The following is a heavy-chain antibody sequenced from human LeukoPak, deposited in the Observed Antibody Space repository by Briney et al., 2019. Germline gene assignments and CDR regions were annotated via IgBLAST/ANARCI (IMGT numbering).Heavy chain of an antibody. CDR3: ARDLATRQRTGLYDS. CDR2: IKQDGSEK. D-gene: IGHD3-16*02. J-gene: IGHJ4*02. Sequence: GGSLRLSCAASGFTFSSYWMSWVRQAPGKGLEWVANIKQDGSEKYYVDSVKGRFTISRDNSRNTLYLQMNSLRAEDTAVYYCARDLATRQRTGLYDSWGQGALVTVSS. CDR1: GFTFSSYW. V-gene: IGHV3-7*01.